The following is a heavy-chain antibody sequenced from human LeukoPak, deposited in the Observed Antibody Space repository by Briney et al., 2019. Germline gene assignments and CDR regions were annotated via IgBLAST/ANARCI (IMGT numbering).Heavy chain of an antibody. J-gene: IGHJ3*02. CDR2: IHSTDSHA. Sequence: GESLKISCQDSGFTLTNYWIGWVRQMPGKGLEWMGIIHSTDSHAKYSPSFQGQVTISVDKSISTAYLQWSSLKASDTAMYYCARGYSYGYSPDAFDIWGQGTMVTVSS. CDR1: GFTLTNYW. CDR3: ARGYSYGYSPDAFDI. D-gene: IGHD5-18*01. V-gene: IGHV5-51*01.